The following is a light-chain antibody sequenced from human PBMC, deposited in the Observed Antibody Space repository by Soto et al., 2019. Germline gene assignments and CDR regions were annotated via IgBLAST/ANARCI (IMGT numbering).Light chain of an antibody. V-gene: IGLV2-14*01. CDR3: SSKRTTASLV. J-gene: IGLJ1*01. Sequence: QSALTQPASVSGSPGQTITISCTGTSSDVGAYNYVSWYQQHPGKAPKLMIYEVSNRPSGVSDRFSGSKSGNTVSLTISGLQAADEADYYCSSKRTTASLVFGTGTKVTVL. CDR1: SSDVGAYNY. CDR2: EVS.